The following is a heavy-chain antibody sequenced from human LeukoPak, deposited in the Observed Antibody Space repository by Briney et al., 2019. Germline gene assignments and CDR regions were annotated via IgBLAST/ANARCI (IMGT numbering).Heavy chain of an antibody. V-gene: IGHV3-7*01. D-gene: IGHD2-2*01. CDR1: GFTFSSYW. Sequence: GGSLRLSCAASGFTFSSYWMSWVRQAPGKGLEWVANIKQDGSEKYYVDSVKGRFTISRDNAKNSLYLQMNSLRAEDTAVYYCARDRGRYCSSTSCFSRGVYYGMDVWGQGTTVTVSS. CDR2: IKQDGSEK. CDR3: ARDRGRYCSSTSCFSRGVYYGMDV. J-gene: IGHJ6*02.